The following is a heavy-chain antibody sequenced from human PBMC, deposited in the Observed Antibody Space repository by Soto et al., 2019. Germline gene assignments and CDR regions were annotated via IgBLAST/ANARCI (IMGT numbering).Heavy chain of an antibody. CDR1: GYIFTSYG. D-gene: IGHD3-10*01. CDR3: ARFHGSGTNCYMDV. V-gene: IGHV1-18*01. J-gene: IGHJ6*03. CDR2: ISVDSGNT. Sequence: QVQLVQSGAELKKPGASAKVSCKASGYIFTSYGISWVRQAPGQGLEWMAWISVDSGNTNYAQNFQGRVTMTTDTSASTAHLGRRSLRADDTAVYYCARFHGSGTNCYMDVGSEGTTFPVTS.